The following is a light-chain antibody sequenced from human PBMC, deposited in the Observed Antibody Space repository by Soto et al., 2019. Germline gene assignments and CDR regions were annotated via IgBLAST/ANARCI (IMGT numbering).Light chain of an antibody. CDR2: GAS. Sequence: EIVMTQSPATLSVSPGERATLSCRASQTVSSNLAWYQQRPGQAPRLLIYGASTRATDIPARFSGSGSEKEVTLPINRLESEEFAVFYRQHYRNWQTWTFGQGTRVDMK. J-gene: IGKJ1*01. CDR3: QHYRNWQTWT. V-gene: IGKV3-15*01. CDR1: QTVSSN.